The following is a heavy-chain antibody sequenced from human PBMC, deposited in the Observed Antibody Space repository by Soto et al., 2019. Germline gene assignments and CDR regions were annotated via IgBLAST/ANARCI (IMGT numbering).Heavy chain of an antibody. V-gene: IGHV1-18*01. J-gene: IGHJ3*02. Sequence: ASVKVSCKASGYTFTSYGISWVRQAPGQGLEWMGWISAYNGNTNYAQKLQGRVTMTTDTSTSTAYMELRSLRSDDTAVYYCARDRAVVAAKRRDSFDIWGQGTMVTVSS. CDR3: ARDRAVVAAKRRDSFDI. CDR2: ISAYNGNT. D-gene: IGHD2-15*01. CDR1: GYTFTSYG.